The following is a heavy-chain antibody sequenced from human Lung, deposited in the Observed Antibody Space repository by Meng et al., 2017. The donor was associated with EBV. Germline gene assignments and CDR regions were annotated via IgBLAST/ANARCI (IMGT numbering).Heavy chain of an antibody. CDR3: ARGSIVGATTFDY. V-gene: IGHV7-4-1*02. CDR1: GYPFPSYS. Sequence: KKPGACCTVSCRAFGYPFPSYSINWGRQAPGQGLGWRGWINTNTGNPTYAQGFTGRFVFSLDTSVSTACLQVSSLKAEDAAVYYCARGSIVGATTFDYWGQGTLVTGSS. D-gene: IGHD1-26*01. J-gene: IGHJ4*02. CDR2: INTNTGNP.